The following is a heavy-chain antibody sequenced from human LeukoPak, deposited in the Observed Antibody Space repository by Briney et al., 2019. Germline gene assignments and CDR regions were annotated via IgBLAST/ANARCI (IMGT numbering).Heavy chain of an antibody. CDR3: AKRAFRWGDFDD. D-gene: IGHD2/OR15-2a*01. CDR1: GFTFNTHV. CDR2: ISDNGATT. V-gene: IGHV3-23*01. J-gene: IGHJ4*02. Sequence: GGSLRLSCAASGFTFNTHVMNWVRQAPGKGLEWVSSISDNGATTYYADSVKGRFTISRDNSKSTVYLQMDSLRAEDTAVYYCAKRAFRWGDFDDWGQGSLVTVSS.